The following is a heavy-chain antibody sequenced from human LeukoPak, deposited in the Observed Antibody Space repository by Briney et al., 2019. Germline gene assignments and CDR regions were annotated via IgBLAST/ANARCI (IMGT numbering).Heavy chain of an antibody. Sequence: PGGSLRLSCAASGFTFSSYWMSWVRQAPGKGLEWVANIKQDGSEKYYVDSVKGRFTISRDNAKNSLYLQMNSLRAEDTAVYYCERDSNDILTGYYNLDYWGQGTLVTVSS. CDR3: ERDSNDILTGYYNLDY. CDR2: IKQDGSEK. V-gene: IGHV3-7*01. CDR1: GFTFSSYW. D-gene: IGHD3-9*01. J-gene: IGHJ4*02.